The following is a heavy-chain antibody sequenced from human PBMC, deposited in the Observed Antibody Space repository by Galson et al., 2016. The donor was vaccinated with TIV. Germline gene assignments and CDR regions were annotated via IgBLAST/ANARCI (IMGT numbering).Heavy chain of an antibody. CDR3: ARSGDYGDY. D-gene: IGHD4-17*01. J-gene: IGHJ4*02. V-gene: IGHV1-8*02. CDR1: GYTFTSYD. CDR2: MNPNSGNT. Sequence: SVKVSCKAPGYTFTSYDINWVRQATGQGLEWMGWMNPNSGNTGYAQKSRGRVTMTRNTSVRTAYMELSSLRSEDTAVYYCARSGDYGDYWGQGTLVTVSS.